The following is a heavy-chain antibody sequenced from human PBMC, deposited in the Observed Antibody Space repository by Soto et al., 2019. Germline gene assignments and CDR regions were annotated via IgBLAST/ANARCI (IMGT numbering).Heavy chain of an antibody. V-gene: IGHV4-59*01. CDR2: IYYSGST. D-gene: IGHD3-22*01. CDR3: ARGGMIVVVIPFDP. Sequence: SETLSLTCTVSGGSISSYYLSWVRQPPGKGLEWIGYIYYSGSTNYNPSLKSRVTMTRDTSISSAYMELSRLRSDDTAVYYCARGGMIVVVIPFDPWGQGTLVTVSS. CDR1: GGSISSYY. J-gene: IGHJ5*02.